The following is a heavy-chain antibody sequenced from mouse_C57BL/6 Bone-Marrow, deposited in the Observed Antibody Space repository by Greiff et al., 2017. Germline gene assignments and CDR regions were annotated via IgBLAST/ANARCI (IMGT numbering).Heavy chain of an antibody. D-gene: IGHD1-1*01. CDR2: INPNYGTT. CDR1: GYSFTDYN. Sequence: QLQQSGPELVKPGASVKISCKASGYSFTDYNMNWVKQSNGKSLEWIGVINPNYGTTSYNQKFKGKATLTVDQSSSTAYMQLNSLTSEDSAVYYCAIDYCGSNYVAMDYWGQGTSVTVSS. CDR3: AIDYCGSNYVAMDY. V-gene: IGHV1-39*01. J-gene: IGHJ4*01.